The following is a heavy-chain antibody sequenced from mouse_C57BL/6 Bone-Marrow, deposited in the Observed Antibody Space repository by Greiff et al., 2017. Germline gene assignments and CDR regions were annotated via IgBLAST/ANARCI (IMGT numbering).Heavy chain of an antibody. CDR2: IDPENGDT. V-gene: IGHV14-4*01. J-gene: IGHJ4*01. D-gene: IGHD2-1*01. Sequence: EVKLMESGAELVRPGASVKLSCTASGFNIKDDYMHWVKQRPEQGLEWIGWIDPENGDTEYASKFQGKATITADTSSNTAYLQLSSLTSEDTAVYYCTRIYYGNYYAMDYWGQGTSVTVSS. CDR3: TRIYYGNYYAMDY. CDR1: GFNIKDDY.